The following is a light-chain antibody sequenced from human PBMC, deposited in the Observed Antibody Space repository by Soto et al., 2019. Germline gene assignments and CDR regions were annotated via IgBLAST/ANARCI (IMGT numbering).Light chain of an antibody. CDR1: QSVSSY. CDR3: QQRSNWPPLT. J-gene: IGKJ4*01. V-gene: IGKV3-11*01. Sequence: PGERATLSCRASQSVSSYLAWYQQKPGQAPRLLIYDASNRATGIPARFSGSGSGTDFTLTISSLEPEDFALYYCQQRSNWPPLTFGGGTKVDIK. CDR2: DAS.